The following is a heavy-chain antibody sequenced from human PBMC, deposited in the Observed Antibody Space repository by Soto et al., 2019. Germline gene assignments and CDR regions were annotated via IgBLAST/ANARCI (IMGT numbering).Heavy chain of an antibody. CDR1: GYTFTSYG. CDR2: ISAYNGNT. Sequence: ASVKVSCKASGYTFTSYGISWVRQAPGQGLEWMGWISAYNGNTNYAQKLQGRVTMTTDTSTSTAYMELRSLRSDDTAVYYCARDQSSSWRGPYYYYGMDVWGQGTTVTVSS. CDR3: ARDQSSSWRGPYYYYGMDV. D-gene: IGHD6-13*01. V-gene: IGHV1-18*01. J-gene: IGHJ6*02.